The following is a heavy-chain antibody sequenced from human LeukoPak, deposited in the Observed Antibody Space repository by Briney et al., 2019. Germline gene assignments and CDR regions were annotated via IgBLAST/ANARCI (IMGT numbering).Heavy chain of an antibody. CDR2: ISGSGGST. V-gene: IGHV3-23*01. D-gene: IGHD3-10*01. CDR3: AKVGNTMVRGGTAFDI. Sequence: QTGGSLRLSCAASGFTFSDYAMSWVRQAPGKGLEWVSGISGSGGSTYYADSVKGRFTISRDNSKNTLYNQMNNLRAEDTAVYYCAKVGNTMVRGGTAFDIWGQGTMVTVS. CDR1: GFTFSDYA. J-gene: IGHJ3*02.